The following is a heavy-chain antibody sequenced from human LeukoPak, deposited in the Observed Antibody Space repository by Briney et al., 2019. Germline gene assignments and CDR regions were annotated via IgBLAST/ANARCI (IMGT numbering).Heavy chain of an antibody. CDR1: DSSISRGGYY. D-gene: IGHD6-13*01. Sequence: SETLSLTCTVSDSSISRGGYYWTWIRQHPGKGLEWIGYIYYSGNTYYNPSLRSRVTISVDTSKNQFSLKLTSVTAADTAVYYCARGRGEDLIAAAGISDYWGQGTLVTVSS. V-gene: IGHV4-31*02. J-gene: IGHJ4*02. CDR3: ARGRGEDLIAAAGISDY. CDR2: IYYSGNT.